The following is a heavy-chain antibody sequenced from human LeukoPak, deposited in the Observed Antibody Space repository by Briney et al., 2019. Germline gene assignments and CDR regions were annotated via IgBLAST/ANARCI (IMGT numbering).Heavy chain of an antibody. Sequence: GGSLRLSCAASGFTFSSFAMSWVRQAPGKGLEWVTSISGSGESTYYADYVKGRFTVSRDNSKNTVNLQLNSLRAEDTAVYYCAKDAIGQYRPYYFDCWGQGTLVTVSS. CDR3: AKDAIGQYRPYYFDC. V-gene: IGHV3-23*01. CDR2: ISGSGEST. J-gene: IGHJ4*02. D-gene: IGHD3-16*02. CDR1: GFTFSSFA.